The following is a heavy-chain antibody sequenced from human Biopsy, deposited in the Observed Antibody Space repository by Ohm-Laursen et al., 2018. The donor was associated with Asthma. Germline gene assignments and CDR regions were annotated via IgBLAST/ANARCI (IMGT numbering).Heavy chain of an antibody. CDR1: GFTFSDYY. Sequence: SLRLSCAASGFTFSDYYMSWIRQAPGKGLEWISHINGKSNSIEYADSVKGRFTISRDNAKNSLYLQMNSLRAEDTAVYYCARDSYGSGLYDDFESWGQGTLVTVSS. V-gene: IGHV3-11*01. CDR2: INGKSNSI. D-gene: IGHD6-19*01. J-gene: IGHJ4*02. CDR3: ARDSYGSGLYDDFES.